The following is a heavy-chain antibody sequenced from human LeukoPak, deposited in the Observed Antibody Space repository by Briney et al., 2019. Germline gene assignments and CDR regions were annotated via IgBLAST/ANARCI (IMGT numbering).Heavy chain of an antibody. V-gene: IGHV3-9*01. CDR3: ARLPSNVAKVDY. Sequence: GGSLRLSCAASGFTFDDYAMHWVRQAPGKGLEWVSGISWNSGSIGYADSVKGRFTISRDNAKNSLYLQMNSLRAEDTAVYYCARLPSNVAKVDYWGQGTLVTVPS. CDR2: ISWNSGSI. CDR1: GFTFDDYA. J-gene: IGHJ4*02. D-gene: IGHD2/OR15-2a*01.